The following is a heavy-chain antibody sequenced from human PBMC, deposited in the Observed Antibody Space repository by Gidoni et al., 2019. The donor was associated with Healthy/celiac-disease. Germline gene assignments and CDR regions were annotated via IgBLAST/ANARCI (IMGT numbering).Heavy chain of an antibody. CDR1: GFTFSSYG. D-gene: IGHD3-22*01. V-gene: IGHV3-33*01. CDR2: IWYDGSNK. J-gene: IGHJ3*02. Sequence: QVQLVESGGGVVQPGRSLRLSCAASGFTFSSYGMHWVRQAPGMGLEWVAVIWYDGSNKYYADSVKGRFTISRDNSKNTLYLQMNSLRAEDTAVYYCARASVSYDSSAYAFDIWGQGTMVTVSS. CDR3: ARASVSYDSSAYAFDI.